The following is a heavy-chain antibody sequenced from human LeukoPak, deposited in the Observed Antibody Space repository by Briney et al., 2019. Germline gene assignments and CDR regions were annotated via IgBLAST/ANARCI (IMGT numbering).Heavy chain of an antibody. D-gene: IGHD2-2*01. Sequence: GGSLRLSCAASGFTFSSYSMNWVRQAPGKGLEWVGFIRSKAYGGTTEYAASVKGRFTISRDDSKSIAYLQMNSLKTEDTAVYYCTRADIVVVPAAFDYWGQGTLVTVSS. J-gene: IGHJ4*02. CDR2: IRSKAYGGTT. V-gene: IGHV3-49*04. CDR3: TRADIVVVPAAFDY. CDR1: GFTFSSYS.